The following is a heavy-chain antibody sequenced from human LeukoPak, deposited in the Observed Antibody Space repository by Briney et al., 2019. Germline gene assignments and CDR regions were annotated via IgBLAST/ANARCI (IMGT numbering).Heavy chain of an antibody. V-gene: IGHV3-33*01. Sequence: PGGSLRLSCAASGFTFSSYGMHWVRQAPGKGLEWVAVIWYDGSNKYYADSVKGRFTISRDNSKNTLYLQMNSLRAEDTAVYYCARDNLSITGTPEGFDYWGQGTLVTVSS. J-gene: IGHJ4*02. CDR1: GFTFSSYG. CDR3: ARDNLSITGTPEGFDY. D-gene: IGHD1-7*01. CDR2: IWYDGSNK.